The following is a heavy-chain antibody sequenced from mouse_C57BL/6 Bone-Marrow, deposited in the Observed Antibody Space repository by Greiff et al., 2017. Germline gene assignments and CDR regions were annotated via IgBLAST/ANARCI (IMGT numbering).Heavy chain of an antibody. CDR1: GFTFSNYW. J-gene: IGHJ3*01. D-gene: IGHD2-1*01. V-gene: IGHV6-3*01. CDR3: TPYGNGGFAY. CDR2: IRLKSDNYAT. Sequence: EVMLVESGGGLVQPGGSMKLSCVASGFTFSNYWMNWVRQSPEKGLEWVAQIRLKSDNYATHYAESVKGRFTISRDDSKSSVYLQMNNLRAEDTGIYYCTPYGNGGFAYWGQGTLVTVSA.